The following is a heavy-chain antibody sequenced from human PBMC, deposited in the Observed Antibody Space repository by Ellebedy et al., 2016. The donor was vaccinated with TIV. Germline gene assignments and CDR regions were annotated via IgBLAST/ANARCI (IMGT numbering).Heavy chain of an antibody. CDR2: IHTGGDT. CDR1: GFTVSYTY. J-gene: IGHJ3*02. D-gene: IGHD1-20*01. CDR3: ARRITGTYGDDALDI. V-gene: IGHV3-53*01. Sequence: GGSLRLSCAASGFTVSYTYMSWVRQAPGKGLEWVSVIHTGGDTYYADSVKGRFTISRDSSKNTLYLQMNSLEAEDTAVYYCARRITGTYGDDALDIWGQGTMVTVSS.